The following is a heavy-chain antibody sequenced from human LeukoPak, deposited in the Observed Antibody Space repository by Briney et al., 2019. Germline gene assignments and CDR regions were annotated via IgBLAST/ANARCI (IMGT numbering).Heavy chain of an antibody. CDR1: GYTLTTDG. Sequence: SCKASGYTLTTDGISWVRQAPGQGLEWVANIKQDGSEKYYVDSVKGRFTISRDNAKNSLYLQMNSLRAEDTAVYYCAELGITMIGGVWGKGTTVTISS. D-gene: IGHD3-10*02. V-gene: IGHV3-7*02. CDR2: IKQDGSEK. J-gene: IGHJ6*04. CDR3: AELGITMIGGV.